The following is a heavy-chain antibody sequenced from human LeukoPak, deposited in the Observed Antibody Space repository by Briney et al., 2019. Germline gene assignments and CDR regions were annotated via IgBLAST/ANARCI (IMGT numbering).Heavy chain of an antibody. CDR3: ARRSNWGSFFPFDY. J-gene: IGHJ4*02. CDR2: IFDSGNT. Sequence: SETLSLTCSVSLDSINSYYWSWIRQPPGKGLEWIGHIFDSGNTKYSPSLKSRVTISRDTSKRQLSLQLTSVTAADTAVYYCARRSNWGSFFPFDYWGRGTLVTVSS. V-gene: IGHV4-59*08. CDR1: LDSINSYY. D-gene: IGHD3-16*01.